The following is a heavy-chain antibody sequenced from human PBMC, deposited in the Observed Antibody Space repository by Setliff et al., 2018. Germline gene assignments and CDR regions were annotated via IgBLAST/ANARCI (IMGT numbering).Heavy chain of an antibody. CDR2: ISPYNEKT. D-gene: IGHD5-12*01. J-gene: IGHJ4*02. CDR3: VRGPGPSVVVAMPFDR. V-gene: IGHV1-18*01. Sequence: GASVKVSCKTSGYNFITFGISWVRQAPGQGLEWMGRISPYNEKTNYAEKFQGRVTMTTDTSTTTVYMEVASLRSDDTAVYYCVRGPGPSVVVAMPFDRWGQGTLVTVSS. CDR1: GYNFITFG.